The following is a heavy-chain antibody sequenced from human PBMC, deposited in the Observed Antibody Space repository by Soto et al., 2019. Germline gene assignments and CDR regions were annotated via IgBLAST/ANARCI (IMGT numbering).Heavy chain of an antibody. CDR1: GFSLSTSGAA. CDR3: AHRATKTIFGLIIDNGIWFDP. Sequence: INLIESGPTLVKPTQTLTLTCTFSGFSLSTSGAAVGWVRQPPGRALEWLALIYWDGDKRYNASLGNRLTITKDTSMNQVVLTLTNVDPADRATYYCAHRATKTIFGLIIDNGIWFDPWGQSTRVIVSS. D-gene: IGHD3-3*01. CDR2: IYWDGDK. J-gene: IGHJ5*02. V-gene: IGHV2-5*02.